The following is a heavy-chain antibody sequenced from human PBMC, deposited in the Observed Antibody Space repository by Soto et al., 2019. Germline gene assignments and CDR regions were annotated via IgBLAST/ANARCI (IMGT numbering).Heavy chain of an antibody. V-gene: IGHV4-34*01. J-gene: IGHJ4*02. CDR3: GRAPPRNYGDSMYYFDY. Sequence: PSETLSLTCAVYGGSFSGYYWSWIRQPPGKGLEWIGEINHSGSTNYNPSLKSRVTISVDTSKNQFSLKLSSVTAADTAVYFCGRAPPRNYGDSMYYFDYWGQGTLVTVSS. D-gene: IGHD4-17*01. CDR1: GGSFSGYY. CDR2: INHSGST.